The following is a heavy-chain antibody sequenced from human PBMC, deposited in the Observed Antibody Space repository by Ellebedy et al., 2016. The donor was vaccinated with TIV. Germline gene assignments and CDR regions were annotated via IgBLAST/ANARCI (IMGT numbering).Heavy chain of an antibody. V-gene: IGHV4-59*01. J-gene: IGHJ2*01. CDR1: GGSISSYY. CDR2: IYYSGST. D-gene: IGHD5-24*01. CDR3: ATNLRDGYNYSWYFDL. Sequence: SETLSLXCTVSGGSISSYYWSWIRQPPGKGLEWIGYIYYSGSTNYNPSLKSRVTISVDTSKNQFSLKLSSVTAADTAVYYCATNLRDGYNYSWYFDLWGRGTLVTVSS.